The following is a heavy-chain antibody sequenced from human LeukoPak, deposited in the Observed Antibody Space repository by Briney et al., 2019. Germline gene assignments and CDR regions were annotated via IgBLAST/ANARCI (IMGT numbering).Heavy chain of an antibody. CDR2: ISYSGST. Sequence: SETLSLTYTVSGGSISNYYWSWIRQPPGKGLEWIGYISYSGSTNYNPSLKSRVTISVDTSKNQFSLELTSVTAADTALYYCAREMSWSRGAFDIWGQGTMVTVSS. D-gene: IGHD6-13*01. CDR3: AREMSWSRGAFDI. V-gene: IGHV4-59*12. CDR1: GGSISNYY. J-gene: IGHJ3*02.